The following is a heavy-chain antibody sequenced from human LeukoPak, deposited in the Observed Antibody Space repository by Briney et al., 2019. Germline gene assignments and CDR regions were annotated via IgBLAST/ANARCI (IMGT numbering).Heavy chain of an antibody. D-gene: IGHD3-22*01. V-gene: IGHV3-48*03. CDR1: GFTFSIYE. Sequence: PGGSLRLSCGVSGFTFSIYEMNWVRQAPGKGLEWVSYISSDGGTICYADSVKGRFTISRDNAKNSLYLQMNSLRAEDTAVYYCARIRADSSGYYYKYFDFWGQGTLVTVSS. CDR2: ISSDGGTI. J-gene: IGHJ4*02. CDR3: ARIRADSSGYYYKYFDF.